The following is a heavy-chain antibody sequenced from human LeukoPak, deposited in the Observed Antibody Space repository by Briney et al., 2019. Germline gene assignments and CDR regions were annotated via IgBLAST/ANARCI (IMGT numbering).Heavy chain of an antibody. V-gene: IGHV3-66*01. CDR1: GFSVSVNY. CDR2: LFASGYS. D-gene: IGHD2-15*01. J-gene: IGHJ4*02. Sequence: GGSLRLSCAASGFSVSVNYMSWVRQAPGKGLEWVSVLFASGYSKYADSVKGRFTISRDNSENTLDLHMHSLRAEDTAVYYCARDNTYSSGSRFYDRFDYWAREPWSPSPQ. CDR3: ARDNTYSSGSRFYDRFDY.